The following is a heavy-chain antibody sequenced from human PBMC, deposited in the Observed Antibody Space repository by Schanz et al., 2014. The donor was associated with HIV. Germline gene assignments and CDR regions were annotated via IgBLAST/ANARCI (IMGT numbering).Heavy chain of an antibody. V-gene: IGHV1-18*01. Sequence: QVQLVQSGAEVKKPGAAVNVSCKASGYIFITYGISWVRQAPGQGLEWLGWISAYNGHTTYAQKFQGRVTMTTDTSTSTVYMHLSSLRSDDTAVYFCARDFNIGDQYYFDHWGQGTLVTVSS. CDR2: ISAYNGHT. CDR3: ARDFNIGDQYYFDH. CDR1: GYIFITYG. J-gene: IGHJ4*02. D-gene: IGHD2-21*02.